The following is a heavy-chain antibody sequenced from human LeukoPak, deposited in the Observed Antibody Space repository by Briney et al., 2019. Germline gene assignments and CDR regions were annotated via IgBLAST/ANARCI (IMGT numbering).Heavy chain of an antibody. V-gene: IGHV3-53*05. CDR2: IYSGGST. Sequence: PGGSLRLSCAASGFTVSGNYMSWVRQAPGKGLEWVSVIYSGGSTYYADSVKGRFTISRDNSKNTLYLQMNSLRAEDTAVYYCAKDRDSSGYYYDYWGQGTLVTVSS. CDR3: AKDRDSSGYYYDY. CDR1: GFTVSGNY. J-gene: IGHJ4*02. D-gene: IGHD3-22*01.